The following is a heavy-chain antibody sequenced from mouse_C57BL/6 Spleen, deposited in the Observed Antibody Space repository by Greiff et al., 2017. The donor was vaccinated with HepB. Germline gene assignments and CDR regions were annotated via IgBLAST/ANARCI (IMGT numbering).Heavy chain of an antibody. V-gene: IGHV1-82*01. Sequence: VQLQESGPELVKPGASVKISCKASGYAFSSSWMNWVKQRPGKGLEWIGRIYPGDGDTNYNGKFKGKATLTADKSSSTADMQLSSLTSEDSAVYLWARDGFYYTVWGTGTTVTVSS. J-gene: IGHJ1*03. D-gene: IGHD1-1*01. CDR2: IYPGDGDT. CDR3: ARDGFYYTV. CDR1: GYAFSSSW.